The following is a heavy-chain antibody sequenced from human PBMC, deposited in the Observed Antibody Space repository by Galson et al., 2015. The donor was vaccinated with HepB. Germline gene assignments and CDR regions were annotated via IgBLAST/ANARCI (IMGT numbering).Heavy chain of an antibody. J-gene: IGHJ4*02. CDR3: AEDYYGDYTFDY. CDR2: ISTYNGNT. Sequence: SVKVSCKASGYTFTNFGISWVRQAPGQGLEWMGWISTYNGNTVYAQKVQGRVTMTTDTSTNTAYMDLRSLRSDDTAMYYCAEDYYGDYTFDYWGQGTLVTVSS. D-gene: IGHD4-17*01. V-gene: IGHV1-18*01. CDR1: GYTFTNFG.